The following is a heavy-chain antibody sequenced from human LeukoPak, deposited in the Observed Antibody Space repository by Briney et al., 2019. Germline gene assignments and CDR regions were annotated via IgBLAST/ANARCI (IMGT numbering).Heavy chain of an antibody. Sequence: SETLSLTCTVSGGSISSYYWIWIRQPPGKGLEWIGYIYYSGSTNYNPSLKSRVTISVDTSKNQFSLKLSSVTAADTAVYYCASQSDYYYDSSGYYYVGTAFDIWGQGTMVTVSS. V-gene: IGHV4-59*01. CDR1: GGSISSYY. CDR2: IYYSGST. D-gene: IGHD3-22*01. J-gene: IGHJ3*02. CDR3: ASQSDYYYDSSGYYYVGTAFDI.